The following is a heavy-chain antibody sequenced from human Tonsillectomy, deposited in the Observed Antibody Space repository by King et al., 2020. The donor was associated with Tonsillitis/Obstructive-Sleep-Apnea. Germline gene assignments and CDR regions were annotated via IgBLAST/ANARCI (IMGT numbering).Heavy chain of an antibody. V-gene: IGHV1-24*01. CDR1: GYTLTELS. CDR3: ETRIMITFGGVIVEVGAFDI. Sequence: QLVQSGAEVKKPGASVKVSCKVSGYTLTELSMHWVRQAPGKGLEWMGGFDPEDGETIYAQKFQGRVTMTEDTSTDTAYMELSSLRSEDTAVYYCETRIMITFGGVIVEVGAFDIWGQGTMVPVSS. CDR2: FDPEDGET. D-gene: IGHD3-16*02. J-gene: IGHJ3*02.